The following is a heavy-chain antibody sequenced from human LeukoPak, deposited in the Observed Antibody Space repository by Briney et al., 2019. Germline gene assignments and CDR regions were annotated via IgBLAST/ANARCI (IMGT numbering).Heavy chain of an antibody. CDR2: ISAYNGNT. CDR1: GYTFTSYG. J-gene: IGHJ4*02. V-gene: IGHV1-18*01. Sequence: ASVKVSCKASGYTFTSYGISWVRQAPGQGLEWMGWISAYNGNTNYAQKLQGRVTMTTDTSTSTAYMELRSLRSDDTAVYYCVRSPHVCSGGSCYPLSDYWGQGTLVTVSS. D-gene: IGHD2-15*01. CDR3: VRSPHVCSGGSCYPLSDY.